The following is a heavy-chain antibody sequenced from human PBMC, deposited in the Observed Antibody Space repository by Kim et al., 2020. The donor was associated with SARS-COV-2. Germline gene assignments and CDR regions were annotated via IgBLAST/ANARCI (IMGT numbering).Heavy chain of an antibody. CDR3: ARGPPSRYCSGGSCYSATDY. CDR1: GGSFSGYY. CDR2: INHSGST. D-gene: IGHD2-15*01. V-gene: IGHV4-34*01. J-gene: IGHJ4*02. Sequence: SETLSLTCAVYGGSFSGYYWSWIRQPPGKGLEWIGEINHSGSTNYNPSLKSRVTISVDTSKNQFSLKLSSVTAADTAVYYCARGPPSRYCSGGSCYSATDYWGQGALVTVSS.